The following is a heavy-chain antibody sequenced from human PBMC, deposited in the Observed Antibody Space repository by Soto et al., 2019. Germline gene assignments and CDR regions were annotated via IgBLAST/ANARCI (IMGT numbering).Heavy chain of an antibody. CDR2: IYYSGNT. CDR3: ARGGLDRPPYYHYYGLDV. J-gene: IGHJ6*02. CDR1: GASISSGNYY. V-gene: IGHV4-31*03. D-gene: IGHD3-3*02. Sequence: QVQLQESGPGLVKPSQTLSLSCTVSGASISSGNYYWSWIRQHPGKGLEWIGYIYYSGNTHHNPSLKSRLSISVDTSKNQFSLKLSSVTAADTAVYYCARGGLDRPPYYHYYGLDVWGQGTTVTVAS.